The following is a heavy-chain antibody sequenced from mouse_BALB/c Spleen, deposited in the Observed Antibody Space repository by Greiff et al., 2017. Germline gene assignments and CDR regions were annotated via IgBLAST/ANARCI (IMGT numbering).Heavy chain of an antibody. D-gene: IGHD2-10*02. V-gene: IGHV10-1*02. CDR1: GFTFNTYA. CDR3: VRQIKYGNYDAMDY. J-gene: IGHJ4*01. CDR2: IRSKSNNYAT. Sequence: DVHLVESGGGLVQPKGSLKLSCAASGFTFNTYAMNWVRQAPGKGLEWVARIRSKSNNYATYYADSVKDRFTISRDDSQSMLYLQMNNLKTEDTAMYYCVRQIKYGNYDAMDYWGQGTSVTVSS.